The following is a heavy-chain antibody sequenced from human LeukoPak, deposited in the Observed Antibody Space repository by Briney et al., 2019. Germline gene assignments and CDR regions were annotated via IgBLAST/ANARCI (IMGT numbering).Heavy chain of an antibody. D-gene: IGHD4-23*01. CDR3: ARGHGGNSDYYYYGMDV. CDR1: GGSISSSSYY. J-gene: IGHJ6*02. V-gene: IGHV4-39*07. CDR2: IYYSGST. Sequence: SETLSLTCTVSGGSISSSSYYWGWIRQPPGKGLEWIGSIYYSGSTYYNPSLKSRVTISVDTSKNQFSLKLSSVTAADTAVYYCARGHGGNSDYYYYGMDVWGQGTTVTVSS.